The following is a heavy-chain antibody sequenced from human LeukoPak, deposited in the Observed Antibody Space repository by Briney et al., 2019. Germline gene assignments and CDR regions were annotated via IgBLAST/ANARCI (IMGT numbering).Heavy chain of an antibody. Sequence: ASVKVSCKASGYTFTGYYMHWVRQAPGQGLEWMGWINPNSGGTNYAQKFQGRVTMTRDTSISTAYMELSRLRSDDTAVYYCARDRSSSGWYSFITYFDYWGQGTLVTVSS. D-gene: IGHD6-19*01. CDR2: INPNSGGT. V-gene: IGHV1-2*02. CDR3: ARDRSSSGWYSFITYFDY. CDR1: GYTFTGYY. J-gene: IGHJ4*02.